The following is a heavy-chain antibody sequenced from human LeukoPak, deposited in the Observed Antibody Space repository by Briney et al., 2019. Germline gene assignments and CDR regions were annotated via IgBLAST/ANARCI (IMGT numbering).Heavy chain of an antibody. D-gene: IGHD6-19*01. V-gene: IGHV5-51*01. CDR3: ARRGAVAGTNFDY. CDR1: GYIFTYYW. Sequence: GESLKISCKGSGYIFTYYWIGWVRQMPGKGLEYMGIIYTGDSDTGYSPSFQGQVTISADKSISTAYLQWSSLKASDTAMYYCARRGAVAGTNFDYWGQGTLVTVSS. J-gene: IGHJ4*02. CDR2: IYTGDSDT.